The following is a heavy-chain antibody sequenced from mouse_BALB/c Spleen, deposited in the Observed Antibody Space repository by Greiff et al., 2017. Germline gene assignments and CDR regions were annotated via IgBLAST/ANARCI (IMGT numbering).Heavy chain of an antibody. D-gene: IGHD6-1*01. CDR2: IRNKANGYTT. V-gene: IGHV7-3*02. Sequence: EVHLVESGGGLVQPGGSLRLSCATSGFTFTDYYMSWVRQPPGKALEWLGFIRNKANGYTTEYSASVKGRFTISRDNSQSILYLQMNTLRAEDSATYYCARDSSDYYAMDYWGQGTSVTVSS. J-gene: IGHJ4*01. CDR3: ARDSSDYYAMDY. CDR1: GFTFTDYY.